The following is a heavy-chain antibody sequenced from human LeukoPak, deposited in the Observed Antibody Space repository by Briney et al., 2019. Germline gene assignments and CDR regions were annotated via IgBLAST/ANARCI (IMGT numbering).Heavy chain of an antibody. CDR2: ISSSGSTI. CDR1: GFTFSSYE. Sequence: PGGSLRLSCAASGFTFSSYEMNWVRQAPGKGLEWVSYISSSGSTIYYADSVKGRFTISRDNAKNSLYLQMNSLRAEDTAVYHCASGHIVVVTATHPLDYWGQGTLVTVSS. V-gene: IGHV3-48*03. CDR3: ASGHIVVVTATHPLDY. J-gene: IGHJ4*02. D-gene: IGHD2-21*02.